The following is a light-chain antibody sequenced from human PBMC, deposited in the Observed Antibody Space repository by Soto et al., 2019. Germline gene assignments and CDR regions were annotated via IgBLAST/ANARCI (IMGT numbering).Light chain of an antibody. J-gene: IGLJ3*02. CDR1: SSDVGGYNS. CDR2: EVN. V-gene: IGLV2-11*01. CDR3: SSSAGIYHYLV. Sequence: QSALTQPRSVSGSPGQSVTLSCTGTSSDVGGYNSVSWYQQHPGKAPRLMIYEVNKRPSGVPDRFSGSKSGYTASLTVSGLQTEDEAFYYCSSSAGIYHYLVFGGGTKLTVL.